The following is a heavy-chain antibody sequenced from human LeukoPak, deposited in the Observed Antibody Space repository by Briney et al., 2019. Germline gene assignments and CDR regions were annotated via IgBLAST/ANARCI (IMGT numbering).Heavy chain of an antibody. D-gene: IGHD1-26*01. CDR1: GFTFSTYD. CDR3: AKGGTYYPFDC. CDR2: ISAGGGST. V-gene: IGHV3-23*01. J-gene: IGHJ4*02. Sequence: PGGSLRLSCAASGFTFSTYDMSWVRQAPGKGLEWVSTISAGGGSTYYADSVKGRFTISRDNSKNTLYLQMNYLRGEETAVYHCAKGGTYYPFDCWGQGTLVTVSS.